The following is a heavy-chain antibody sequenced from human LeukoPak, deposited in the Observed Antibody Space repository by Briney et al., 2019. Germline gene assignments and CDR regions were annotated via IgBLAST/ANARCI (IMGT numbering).Heavy chain of an antibody. J-gene: IGHJ4*02. V-gene: IGHV1-69*13. D-gene: IGHD2-15*01. CDR3: ARAGEYCSGSSCYSGVYFDY. CDR2: IFPIFGTT. CDR1: GGTFSSYA. Sequence: SVKVSCKASGGTFSSYAISWLRQAPGQGLEWMGGIFPIFGTTNYAQKLQGRVTITADESTISVYMELSSLRSEDTAVYYCARAGEYCSGSSCYSGVYFDYWGQGTLLTVSS.